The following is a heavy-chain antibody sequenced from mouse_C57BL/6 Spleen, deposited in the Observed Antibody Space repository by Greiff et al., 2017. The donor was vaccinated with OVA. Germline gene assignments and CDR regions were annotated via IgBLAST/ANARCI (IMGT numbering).Heavy chain of an antibody. D-gene: IGHD2-5*01. J-gene: IGHJ3*01. Sequence: QVQLQQSGAELVRPGASVTLSCKASGYTFTDYEMHWVKQTPVHGLEWIGAIDPETGGTAYNQKFKGKAILTVDKSSSTAYMQLSSLTSEDSAVYYCARPPPDSNLAWFAYWGQGTLVTVSA. CDR2: IDPETGGT. CDR1: GYTFTDYE. CDR3: ARPPPDSNLAWFAY. V-gene: IGHV1-15*01.